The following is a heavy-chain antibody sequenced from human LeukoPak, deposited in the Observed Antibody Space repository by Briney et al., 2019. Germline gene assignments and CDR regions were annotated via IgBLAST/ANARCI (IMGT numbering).Heavy chain of an antibody. Sequence: GESLKISCKGSGYTFATYWTGWVRQMPGKGLEWMGIIYPGDSDTRYSPSFHGQVIISADKSISTAYLQWNSLKASDTAMYYCASGGYGTFDSWGQGTLVTVSS. CDR2: IYPGDSDT. J-gene: IGHJ4*02. D-gene: IGHD5-12*01. CDR3: ASGGYGTFDS. CDR1: GYTFATYW. V-gene: IGHV5-51*01.